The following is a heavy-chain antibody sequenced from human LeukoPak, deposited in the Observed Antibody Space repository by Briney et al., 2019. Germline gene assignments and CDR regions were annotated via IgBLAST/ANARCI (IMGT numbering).Heavy chain of an antibody. Sequence: SETLSLTCTVSGGSISTYYWSWIRQSAGKGLEWIGRIYTSGSNNYNPSLKSRVTMSGDTSKNQFSLKLTSVTAADTAVYYCARRQDSGSYYVGFDYWGQGTLATVSS. CDR3: ARRQDSGSYYVGFDY. CDR1: GGSISTYY. J-gene: IGHJ4*02. CDR2: IYTSGSN. D-gene: IGHD1-26*01. V-gene: IGHV4-4*07.